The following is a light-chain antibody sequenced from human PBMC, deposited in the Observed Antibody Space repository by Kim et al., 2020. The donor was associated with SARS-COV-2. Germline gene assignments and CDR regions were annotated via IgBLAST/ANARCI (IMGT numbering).Light chain of an antibody. Sequence: DIQMTQSPSSLSASVGDRVTITCRASQSISTYLNWYQQKPGKAPKLLIYAASSLQSGVPSRFSGSGSGTDFTLTISSLQPEDFANYYYQHSNSTPRFGQGTKVDIK. CDR3: QHSNSTPR. CDR1: QSISTY. CDR2: AAS. V-gene: IGKV1-39*01. J-gene: IGKJ1*01.